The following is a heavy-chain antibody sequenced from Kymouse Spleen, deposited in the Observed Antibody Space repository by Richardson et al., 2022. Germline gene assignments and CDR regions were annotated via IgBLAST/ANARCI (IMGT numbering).Heavy chain of an antibody. CDR2: IRSKANSYAT. D-gene: IGHD1-20*01,IGHD1-7*01. Sequence: EVQLVESGGGLVQPGGSLKLSCAASGFTFSGSAMHWVRQASGKGLEWVGRIRSKANSYATAYAASVKGRFTISRDDSKNTAYLQMNSLKTEDTAVYYCTSYNWNYFDYWGQGTLVTVSS. CDR3: TSYNWNYFDY. V-gene: IGHV3-73*02. CDR1: GFTFSGSA. J-gene: IGHJ4*02.